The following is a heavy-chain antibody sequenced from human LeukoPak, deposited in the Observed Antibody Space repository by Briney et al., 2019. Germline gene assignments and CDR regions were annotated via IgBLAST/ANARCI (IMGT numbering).Heavy chain of an antibody. J-gene: IGHJ1*01. V-gene: IGHV4-31*03. D-gene: IGHD6-13*01. CDR2: IYYSGST. CDR1: GGSISIGGYY. CDR3: ASSDSSSWYPEYFQH. Sequence: SETLSLTCTVSGGSISIGGYYWSWIRQHPGKGLEWIGYIYYSGSTYYNPSLKSRVTISVATSKNQFSLKLSSVTAADTAVYYCASSDSSSWYPEYFQHWGQGTLVTVSS.